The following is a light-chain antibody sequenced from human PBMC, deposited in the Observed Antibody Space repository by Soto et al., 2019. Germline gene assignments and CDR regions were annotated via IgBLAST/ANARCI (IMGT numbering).Light chain of an antibody. CDR2: DVS. CDR3: GSYASGGAYV. Sequence: QSVLTQPASVSGSPGQSITISCTGTSSDVGGYNAVSWYQQHPGKSPKLMIYDVSNRPSGASYRFSGSKSGNTASLTFSGLQAEDEADYYCGSYASGGAYVFGTGTKVTVL. J-gene: IGLJ1*01. CDR1: SSDVGGYNA. V-gene: IGLV2-14*01.